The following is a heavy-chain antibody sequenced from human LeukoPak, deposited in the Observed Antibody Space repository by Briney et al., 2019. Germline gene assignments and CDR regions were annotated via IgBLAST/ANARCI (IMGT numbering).Heavy chain of an antibody. J-gene: IGHJ3*01. D-gene: IGHD1-26*01. V-gene: IGHV3-43*01. CDR3: AKDGREDAFDV. Sequence: GGSLRLSCAASGFTFDDFTMHWVRQPPGKGLEWVSLISWDGVNTYYSDSVKGRFRISRDNSKNSLYLQMNSLTTEDIAFYYCAKDGREDAFDVWGQGTLVTVSS. CDR2: ISWDGVNT. CDR1: GFTFDDFT.